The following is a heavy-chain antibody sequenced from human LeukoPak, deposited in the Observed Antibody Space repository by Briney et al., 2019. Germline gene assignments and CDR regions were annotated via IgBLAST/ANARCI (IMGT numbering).Heavy chain of an antibody. CDR1: GGTLSGYY. CDR2: IKEREKT. CDR3: AREGLRNVHNPLGY. Sequence: SETLSLTCAVYGGTLSGYYWSWIRQPLGKGLEWIGEIKEREKTNYNPSLKSRVTISIDTSKNQFSLKLSSVTAADTAVYYCAREGLRNVHNPLGYWGQGTLVTVSP. D-gene: IGHD5-24*01. V-gene: IGHV4-34*01. J-gene: IGHJ4*02.